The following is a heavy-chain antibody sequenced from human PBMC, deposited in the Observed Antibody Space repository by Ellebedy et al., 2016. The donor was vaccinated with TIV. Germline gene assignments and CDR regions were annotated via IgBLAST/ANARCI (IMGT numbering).Heavy chain of an antibody. CDR2: ISGSGGGK. Sequence: PGGSLRLSCAASGFTFSSYAMSWVRQAPGKGLEWVSTISGSGGGKYYADSVKGRFTISRDNSKNTLYLQMNSLRAEDTAVYYCAKGSQWLGRTCFDYWGQGTLVTVSS. V-gene: IGHV3-23*01. CDR3: AKGSQWLGRTCFDY. J-gene: IGHJ4*02. D-gene: IGHD6-19*01. CDR1: GFTFSSYA.